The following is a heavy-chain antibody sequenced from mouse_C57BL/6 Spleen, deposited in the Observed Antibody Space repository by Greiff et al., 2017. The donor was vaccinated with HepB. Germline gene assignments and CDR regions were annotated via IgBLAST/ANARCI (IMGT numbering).Heavy chain of an antibody. CDR2: IYPGGGYT. CDR3: ARYYPDYYAMDY. Sequence: VKLVESGAELVRPGTSVKMSCKASGYTFTNYWIGWAKQRPGHGLEWIGDIYPGGGYTNYNEKFKGKATLTADKSSSTAYMQFSSLTSEDSAIYYCARYYPDYYAMDYWGQGTSVTVSS. D-gene: IGHD1-1*01. J-gene: IGHJ4*01. CDR1: GYTFTNYW. V-gene: IGHV1-63*01.